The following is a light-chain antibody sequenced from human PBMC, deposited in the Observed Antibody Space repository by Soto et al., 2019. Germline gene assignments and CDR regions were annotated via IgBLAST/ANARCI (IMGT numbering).Light chain of an antibody. CDR1: QIIGSS. Sequence: DIQMTQSPSTLSASVGDRVTITCRASQIIGSSLAWYQQKPGKAPKFLIYDASTLQSGVPSRFSGSDSGTEFTLTVSSLQPDDCATYYCHPYYSYPYTCGQGTKLEIK. V-gene: IGKV1-5*01. CDR2: DAS. J-gene: IGKJ2*01. CDR3: HPYYSYPYT.